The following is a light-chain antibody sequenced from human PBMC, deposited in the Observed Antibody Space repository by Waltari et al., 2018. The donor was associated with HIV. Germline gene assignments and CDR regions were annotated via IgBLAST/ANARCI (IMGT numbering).Light chain of an antibody. CDR2: GAS. Sequence: DIRLTQSPSSLSASLGDSVTITCRASLAIANSLAWYQLKRDGAPRLLVYGASRLDIGGPVRFVGSGGGTNFSLAVTGLQPADFATYYCHQYYSVPQTFGQGTKVDVK. J-gene: IGKJ1*01. V-gene: IGKV1-NL1*01. CDR1: LAIANS. CDR3: HQYYSVPQT.